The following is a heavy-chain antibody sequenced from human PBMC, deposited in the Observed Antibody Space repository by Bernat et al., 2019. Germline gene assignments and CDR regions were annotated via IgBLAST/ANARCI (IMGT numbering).Heavy chain of an antibody. CDR1: GFTFSNAW. CDR2: IYYSGST. V-gene: IGHV4-59*05. D-gene: IGHD4-17*01. CDR3: ARQDGDYVALFDY. Sequence: VQLVGSGGGLVKPGGSLRLSCTASGFTFSNAWMNWVRQAPGKGLEWIGSIYYSGSTYYNPSLKSRVTISVDTSKNQFSLKLSSVTAADTAVYYCARQDGDYVALFDYWGQGTLVTVSS. J-gene: IGHJ4*02.